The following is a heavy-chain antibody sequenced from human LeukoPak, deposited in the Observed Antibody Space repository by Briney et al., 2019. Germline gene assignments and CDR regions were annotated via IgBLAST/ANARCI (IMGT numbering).Heavy chain of an antibody. V-gene: IGHV4-30-4*01. CDR2: IYYSGST. J-gene: IGHJ6*02. Sequence: SETLSLTCTVSSGSVSSGDYYWSWIRQPPGKGLEWIGYIYYSGSTYYNPSLKSRVTISVDTSKNQFSLKLSSVTAADTAVYYCARERIAAAGSLSGAYYYGMDVWGQGTTVTVSS. CDR3: ARERIAAAGSLSGAYYYGMDV. CDR1: SGSVSSGDYY. D-gene: IGHD6-13*01.